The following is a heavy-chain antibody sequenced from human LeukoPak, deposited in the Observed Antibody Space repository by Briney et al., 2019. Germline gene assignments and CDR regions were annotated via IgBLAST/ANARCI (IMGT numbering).Heavy chain of an antibody. CDR1: GGSISSSNW. CDR2: IYHSGST. V-gene: IGHV4-4*02. D-gene: IGHD4-17*01. Sequence: SETLSLTCAVSGGSISSSNWWSWVRQPPGKGLEWLGEIYHSGSTNYNPSLKSRLTISLDKSKSQFSLKLSSVTAADTAVYYCTTDLIKSTVTTWGDYWGQGTLVTVSS. CDR3: TTDLIKSTVTTWGDY. J-gene: IGHJ4*02.